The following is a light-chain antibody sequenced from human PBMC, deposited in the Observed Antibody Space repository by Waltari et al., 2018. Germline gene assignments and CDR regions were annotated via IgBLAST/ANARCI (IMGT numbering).Light chain of an antibody. CDR1: QSVTSSY. Sequence: EIVVTQSPGTLSLSPGERATLSCRASQSVTSSYLAWYQQKPGQAPRLLMYGASSRATGIPDRFSGSGSGTDFTLTISRLEPEDFAVYYCQQYGSSPPLTFGGGTKVEIK. V-gene: IGKV3-20*01. CDR3: QQYGSSPPLT. J-gene: IGKJ4*01. CDR2: GAS.